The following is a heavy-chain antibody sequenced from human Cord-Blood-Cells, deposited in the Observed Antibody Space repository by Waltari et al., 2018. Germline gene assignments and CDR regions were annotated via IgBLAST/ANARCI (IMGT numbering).Heavy chain of an antibody. V-gene: IGHV1-8*01. D-gene: IGHD3-3*01. CDR3: ARLVRFLEWFTPTYYYYYMDV. J-gene: IGHJ6*03. CDR1: GYTFTSYD. CDR2: MNPNSGNT. Sequence: QVQLVQSGAEVKKPGASVKVSCKASGYTFTSYDINWVRQATGQGLEWMGWMNPNSGNTGYAQKFQGTVTMTRNTSILTAYMELSSLVSEDTAVYYCARLVRFLEWFTPTYYYYYMDVWGKGTTVTVSS.